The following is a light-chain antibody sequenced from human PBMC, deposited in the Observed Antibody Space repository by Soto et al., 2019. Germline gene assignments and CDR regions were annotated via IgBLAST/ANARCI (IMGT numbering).Light chain of an antibody. J-gene: IGLJ2*01. V-gene: IGLV2-8*01. Sequence: QSALTQPPSASGSPGQSVTISCTGTSSDVGGYNYVSWYQQHPGKAPKLMIYDVSKRPSGVPDRFSGSKSGNTASLTVSGLQAEDEADYYCSSYAGSTVVFGGGTRSPS. CDR3: SSYAGSTVV. CDR1: SSDVGGYNY. CDR2: DVS.